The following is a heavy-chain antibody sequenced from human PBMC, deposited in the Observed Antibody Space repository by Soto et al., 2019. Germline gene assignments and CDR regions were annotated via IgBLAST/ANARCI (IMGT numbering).Heavy chain of an antibody. V-gene: IGHV4-30-2*01. Sequence: SETLSLTCAVSGGSISSGGYSWSWIRQPPGKGLEWIGYIYHSGSTYYNPSLKSRVTISVDRSKNQFSLKLSSVTAADTAVYYCARDYYDSSGYRVRGAFDIWGQGTMVTVSS. CDR2: IYHSGST. J-gene: IGHJ3*02. CDR1: GGSISSGGYS. CDR3: ARDYYDSSGYRVRGAFDI. D-gene: IGHD3-22*01.